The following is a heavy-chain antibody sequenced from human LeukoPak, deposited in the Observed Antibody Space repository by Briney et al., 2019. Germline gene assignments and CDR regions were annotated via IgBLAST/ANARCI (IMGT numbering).Heavy chain of an antibody. CDR1: GYTFTGYY. V-gene: IGHV1-2*02. CDR3: ARDLPSGDRYYYDSSGYFQYYFDY. CDR2: INPNSGGT. D-gene: IGHD3-22*01. Sequence: ASVKVSCKASGYTFTGYYMHWVRQAPGQGLEWMGWINPNSGGTNYAQKFQGRVTMTRDTSISTAYMELSRLRSDDTAVYYCARDLPSGDRYYYDSSGYFQYYFDYWGQGTLVTVSS. J-gene: IGHJ4*02.